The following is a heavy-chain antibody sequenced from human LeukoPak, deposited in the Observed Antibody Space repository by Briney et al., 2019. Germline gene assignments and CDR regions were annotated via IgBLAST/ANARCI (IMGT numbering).Heavy chain of an antibody. Sequence: KPGESLRISCKGSGYTFSSYWIGWVRQMPGKGLEWMGIIYPGDSDTRYCPSLQGQVTISVDTSIGTAYLQWSSLKASDTAIYYCARQNDFRLDYWGQGTLVTVSS. CDR2: IYPGDSDT. J-gene: IGHJ4*02. D-gene: IGHD3-3*01. CDR3: ARQNDFRLDY. V-gene: IGHV5-51*01. CDR1: GYTFSSYW.